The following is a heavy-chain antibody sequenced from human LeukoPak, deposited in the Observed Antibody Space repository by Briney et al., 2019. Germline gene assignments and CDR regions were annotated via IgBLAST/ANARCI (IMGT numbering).Heavy chain of an antibody. CDR1: GGTFSIYT. J-gene: IGHJ3*02. Sequence: SVKVSCKASGGTFSIYTISWVRQAPGQGLEWMGRIIPILGIANYAQKFQGQVTITAEKSTSTAYMELSSLRSEDTAVYYWAVYVSGKIWGQGTMVTVSS. CDR3: AVYVSGKI. V-gene: IGHV1-69*02. D-gene: IGHD6-6*01. CDR2: IIPILGIA.